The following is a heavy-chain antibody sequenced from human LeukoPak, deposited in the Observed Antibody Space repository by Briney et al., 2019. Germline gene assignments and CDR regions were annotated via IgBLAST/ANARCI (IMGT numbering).Heavy chain of an antibody. Sequence: ASVKVSCKASGGTFSSYAISWVRQAPGQGLEWMGGIIPIFGTANYAQKFQGRVTITADESTSTAYMELSSLRSEDTAVYYCARRGYSSTNYYYYGMDVWGQGTTVTLSS. CDR1: GGTFSSYA. D-gene: IGHD6-13*01. V-gene: IGHV1-69*13. CDR3: ARRGYSSTNYYYYGMDV. CDR2: IIPIFGTA. J-gene: IGHJ6*02.